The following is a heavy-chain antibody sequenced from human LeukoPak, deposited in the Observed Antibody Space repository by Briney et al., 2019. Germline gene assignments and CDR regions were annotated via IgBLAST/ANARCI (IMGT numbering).Heavy chain of an antibody. CDR2: ISSSSSTI. Sequence: GGSLRLSCAASGFTFSSYSMNWVRQAPGKGLEWVSYISSSSSTIYYADSVKGRFTISRDNAKNSLYLQMNSLRAEDTAEYYCATNYYGSGRDVWGQGTTVTVSS. J-gene: IGHJ6*02. V-gene: IGHV3-48*01. CDR1: GFTFSSYS. CDR3: ATNYYGSGRDV. D-gene: IGHD3-10*01.